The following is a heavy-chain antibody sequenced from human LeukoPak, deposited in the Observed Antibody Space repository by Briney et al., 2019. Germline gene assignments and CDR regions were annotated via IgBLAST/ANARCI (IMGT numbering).Heavy chain of an antibody. D-gene: IGHD2-2*01. V-gene: IGHV3-23*01. J-gene: IGHJ6*02. CDR2: ISGSGGST. CDR1: GFTVSSNY. Sequence: GGSLRLSCAASGFTVSSNYMSWVRQAPGKGLEWVSAISGSGGSTYYADSVKGRFTISRDNSKNTLYLQMNSLRAEDTAVYYCAKAWGTSSTSSHRDYYGMDVWGQGTTVTVSS. CDR3: AKAWGTSSTSSHRDYYGMDV.